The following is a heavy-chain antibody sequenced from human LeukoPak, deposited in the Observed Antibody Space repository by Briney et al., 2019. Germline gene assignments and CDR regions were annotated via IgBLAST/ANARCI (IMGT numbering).Heavy chain of an antibody. CDR3: ARREAPPGRYCSGGSCYWLDQYYYYMDV. V-gene: IGHV7-4-1*02. J-gene: IGHJ6*03. CDR2: INTNTGNP. D-gene: IGHD2-15*01. CDR1: GYTFTSYA. Sequence: GASVKVSCKASGYTFTSYAMNWVRQAPGQGLEWMGWINTNTGNPTYAQGFTGRFVFSLDTSVSTAYLQISSLKAEDTAVYYCARREAPPGRYCSGGSCYWLDQYYYYMDVWGKGTTVTVSS.